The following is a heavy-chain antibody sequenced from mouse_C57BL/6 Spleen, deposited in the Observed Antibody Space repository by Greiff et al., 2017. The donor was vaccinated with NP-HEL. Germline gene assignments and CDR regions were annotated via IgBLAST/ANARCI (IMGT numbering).Heavy chain of an antibody. CDR2: IYPGSGST. D-gene: IGHD2-5*01. J-gene: IGHJ4*01. Sequence: QVQLQQSGAELVKPGASVKMSCKASGYTFTSYWITWVKQRPGQGLEWIGDIYPGSGSTNYNEKFKSKATLTVDTSSSTAYMQLSSLTSEDSAVYYCARSDSNYFYAMDYWGQGTSVTVSS. CDR1: GYTFTSYW. V-gene: IGHV1-55*01. CDR3: ARSDSNYFYAMDY.